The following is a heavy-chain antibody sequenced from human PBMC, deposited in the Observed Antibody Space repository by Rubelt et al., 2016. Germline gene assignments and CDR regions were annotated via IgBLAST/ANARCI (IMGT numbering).Heavy chain of an antibody. CDR1: GFTFNRYI. J-gene: IGHJ4*02. D-gene: IGHD2-15*01. CDR2: ISDDGSNA. V-gene: IGHV3-30*18. CDR3: AKDFGYCSGGTCYGGDY. Sequence: GFTFNRYIMNWVRQAPGKGLEWVALISDDGSNAFYVDSVKGRFTISRDNSKNTLYLQMNSLRVEDTAVYYCAKDFGYCSGGTCYGGDYWGQGILVTVSS.